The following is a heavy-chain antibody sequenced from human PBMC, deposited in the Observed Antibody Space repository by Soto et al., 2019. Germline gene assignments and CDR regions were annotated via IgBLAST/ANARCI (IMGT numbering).Heavy chain of an antibody. CDR3: ARDGAEPLY. D-gene: IGHD2-2*02. Sequence: GGSLRLSCAASRLIFSSYIMMWVRQAPGKGLEWVSFISSSSTTINYADSVKGRFTISRDNAKNSLYLQMNSLRAEDTAIYYCARDGAEPLYWGQGTLVTVSS. V-gene: IGHV3-48*01. CDR1: RLIFSSYI. J-gene: IGHJ4*02. CDR2: ISSSSTTI.